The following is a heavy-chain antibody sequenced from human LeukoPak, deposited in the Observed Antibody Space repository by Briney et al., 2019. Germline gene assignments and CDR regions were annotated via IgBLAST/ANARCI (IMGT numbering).Heavy chain of an antibody. Sequence: GASLRLSCAASGFTFSSYAMSWVRQAPGKGLEWVSSISDSGVYTYYADSVKGRFTISRDNSKNTLCLQMNSLRAEDTAVYYSAKERCSSSSCCVDYWGQGTLVTVSS. J-gene: IGHJ4*02. CDR2: ISDSGVYT. CDR1: GFTFSSYA. V-gene: IGHV3-23*01. CDR3: AKERCSSSSCCVDY. D-gene: IGHD2-2*01.